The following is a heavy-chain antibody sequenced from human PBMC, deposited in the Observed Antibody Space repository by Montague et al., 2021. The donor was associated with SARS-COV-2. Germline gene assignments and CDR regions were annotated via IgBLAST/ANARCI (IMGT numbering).Heavy chain of an antibody. V-gene: IGHV4-59*01. CDR2: IYYSGST. J-gene: IGHJ3*01. CDR1: GGSISSYY. D-gene: IGHD6-19*01. Sequence: SETLSLTCTVSGGSISSYYWSWIRQPPGKGLEWIGYIYYSGSTNXXPSLKSRVTISVDTSKNQFSLKLSSVTAADTAVYYCARGSGRMETVCDFWGQGTMVTVSS. CDR3: ARGSGRMETVCDF.